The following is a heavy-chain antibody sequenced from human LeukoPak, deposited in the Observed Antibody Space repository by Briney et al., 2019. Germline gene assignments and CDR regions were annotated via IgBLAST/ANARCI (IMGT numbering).Heavy chain of an antibody. D-gene: IGHD2-21*01. CDR3: ARDPFLEPAQAGDYYMDV. CDR2: IRYDGNNK. J-gene: IGHJ6*03. CDR1: GFTFSSYG. V-gene: IGHV3-30*02. Sequence: PGGSLRLSCAASGFTFSSYGMHWVRQAPGKGLEWVAFIRYDGNNKYYADSVKGRFTISRDNAKNSLYLQMNSLRAEDTALYYCARDPFLEPAQAGDYYMDVWGKGTTVTVSS.